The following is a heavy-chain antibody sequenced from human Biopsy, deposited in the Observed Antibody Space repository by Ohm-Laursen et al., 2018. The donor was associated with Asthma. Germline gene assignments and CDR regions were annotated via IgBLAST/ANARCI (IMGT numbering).Heavy chain of an antibody. D-gene: IGHD2-2*01. CDR2: IYYSGST. V-gene: IGHV4-31*03. Sequence: PSDTLSLTCTVSGGSISSGGYYWSWIRQHPGKGLEWIGYIYYSGSTYYNPSLESRVIISVDMSKNQFSLNLSSVTAADTAVYYWARDGGGAAASPWGQGTLVTVSS. CDR1: GGSISSGGYY. J-gene: IGHJ5*02. CDR3: ARDGGGAAASP.